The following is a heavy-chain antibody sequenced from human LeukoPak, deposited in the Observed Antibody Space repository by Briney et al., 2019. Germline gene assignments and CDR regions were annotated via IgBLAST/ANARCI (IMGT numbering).Heavy chain of an antibody. Sequence: PGGSLRLSCAASGFTFSSYWMSWVRQAPGKGLEWVANIKQDGSEKYYVDSVKGRFTISRDNAKNSLYLQMNSLRAEDTAVYYCARGGYKQRYSGSYRFDYWGQGTLVTVSS. CDR2: IKQDGSEK. V-gene: IGHV3-7*01. D-gene: IGHD1-26*01. CDR3: ARGGYKQRYSGSYRFDY. CDR1: GFTFSSYW. J-gene: IGHJ4*02.